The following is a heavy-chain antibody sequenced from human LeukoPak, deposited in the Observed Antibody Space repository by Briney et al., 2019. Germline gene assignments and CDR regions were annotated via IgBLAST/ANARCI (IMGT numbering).Heavy chain of an antibody. CDR2: INHSGST. V-gene: IGHV4-34*01. CDR3: ARGRFLEWYFDY. CDR1: GGSFRGYY. J-gene: IGHJ4*02. D-gene: IGHD3-3*01. Sequence: SETLSLTCAVYGGSFRGYYWSWIRQPPGKGLEWIGEINHSGSTNYNPSLKSRVTISVDTSKNQFSLKLSSVTAADTAVYYCARGRFLEWYFDYWGQGTLVTVSS.